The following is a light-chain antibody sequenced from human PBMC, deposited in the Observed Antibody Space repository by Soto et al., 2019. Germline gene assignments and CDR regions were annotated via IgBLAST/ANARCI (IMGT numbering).Light chain of an antibody. CDR1: RSVSRF. Sequence: EIVLTQSPATLSLSPGERATLSCRASRSVSRFLAWYQQKPGQTPRLLIYDASNRATGIPARFSGSGSGTDFTLTISSLEPEDFAVYYSQQRSNWPPRFSFGPGTKVDFK. CDR3: QQRSNWPPRFS. V-gene: IGKV3-11*01. J-gene: IGKJ3*01. CDR2: DAS.